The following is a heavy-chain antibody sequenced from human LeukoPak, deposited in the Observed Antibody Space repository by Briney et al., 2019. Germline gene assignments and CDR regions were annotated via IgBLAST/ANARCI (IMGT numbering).Heavy chain of an antibody. V-gene: IGHV4-59*01. CDR2: IYYSGST. J-gene: IGHJ4*02. Sequence: KPSETLSLTCTVSGGSISSSYWSWIRQPPGKGLEWIGYIYYSGSTSYHPSLKSRVTISIETSMNQFSLKLTSVTAAGTAVYYCARGPWIAGDFSFDYLGQGTLVTVSS. D-gene: IGHD2-21*02. CDR3: ARGPWIAGDFSFDY. CDR1: GGSISSSY.